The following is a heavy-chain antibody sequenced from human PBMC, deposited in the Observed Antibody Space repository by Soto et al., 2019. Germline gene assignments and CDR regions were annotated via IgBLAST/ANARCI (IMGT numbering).Heavy chain of an antibody. Sequence: QVQLVQSGAEVKKPGASVKVSCKASGYTFSSYAISWVRQAPGQGLEWMGGIIPIFGTANYAQKFQGRVTITADESTSTAYMELSSLRSEDTAVYYCARDRHGDYTRRYYYGMDVWGQGTTVTVSS. D-gene: IGHD4-17*01. J-gene: IGHJ6*02. CDR2: IIPIFGTA. CDR1: GYTFSSYA. V-gene: IGHV1-69*01. CDR3: ARDRHGDYTRRYYYGMDV.